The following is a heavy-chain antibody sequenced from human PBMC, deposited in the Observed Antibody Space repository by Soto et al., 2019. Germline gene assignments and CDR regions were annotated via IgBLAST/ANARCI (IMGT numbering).Heavy chain of an antibody. J-gene: IGHJ6*02. CDR2: IYYSGST. CDR3: TGYYVGPNYYYGMDV. Sequence: SETLSLTCTVSGGSISSYYWSWIRQPPGKGLQWIGHIYYSGSTDYNPSLKSRVAISVDASKTHFSLRLNSVYYCARPNDILTGYYVGPNYYYGMDVWGQGTTVTVSS. V-gene: IGHV4-59*04. D-gene: IGHD3-9*01. CDR1: GGSISSYY.